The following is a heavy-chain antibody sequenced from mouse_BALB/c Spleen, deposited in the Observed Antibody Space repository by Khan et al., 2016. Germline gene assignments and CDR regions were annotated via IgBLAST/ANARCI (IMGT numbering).Heavy chain of an antibody. CDR1: GFTFSAYY. CDR3: ARTYGSYGYCDD. V-gene: IGHV5-4*02. CDR2: ISDGGAYT. Sequence: EVELVESGGGLVKPGGSLKLSCAASGFTFSAYYMYWVRQTPEKRLEWVATISDGGAYTYYPDRVKGRFTISRDNAKNHLYLQTSSLKPEDTAMEYGARTYGSYGYCDDWGAGTTVTVSS. J-gene: IGHJ1*01. D-gene: IGHD1-1*02.